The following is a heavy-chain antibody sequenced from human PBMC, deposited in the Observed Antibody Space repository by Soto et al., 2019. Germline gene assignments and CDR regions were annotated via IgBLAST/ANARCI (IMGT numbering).Heavy chain of an antibody. D-gene: IGHD3-3*01. V-gene: IGHV4-30-2*05. Sequence: SETLSLTCAVSGGSVSSGGYSWSWIRQPPGKGLEWIGYIYYSGSTYYNPSLKSRVTISIDTSKNQFSLKLSSVTAADTAVYYCARDGFFGRSGYFDDWGQGTLVTVS. J-gene: IGHJ4*02. CDR1: GGSVSSGGYS. CDR3: ARDGFFGRSGYFDD. CDR2: IYYSGST.